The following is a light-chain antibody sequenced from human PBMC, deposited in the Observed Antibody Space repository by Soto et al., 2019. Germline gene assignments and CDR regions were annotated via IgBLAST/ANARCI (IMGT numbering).Light chain of an antibody. CDR2: EAN. CDR3: SSYTSINTR. J-gene: IGLJ2*01. CDR1: SSDVGGHNY. V-gene: IGLV2-14*01. Sequence: QSALIQPASVSGFPGQSITISCTGTSSDVGGHNYVSWYQQHPGKAPKLMIYEANYRPSGVSNRFSASKSGNTASLTISGLQAEDEADYYCSSYTSINTRFGGGTKLTVL.